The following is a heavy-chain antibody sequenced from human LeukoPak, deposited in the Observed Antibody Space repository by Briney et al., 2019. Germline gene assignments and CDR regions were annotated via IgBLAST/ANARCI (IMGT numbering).Heavy chain of an antibody. V-gene: IGHV1-69*13. CDR3: ARGTVSAPKAPLDS. CDR1: GGTLNSYT. CDR2: IIPIFGTT. J-gene: IGHJ4*02. D-gene: IGHD3-3*01. Sequence: ASVKVSCKTSGGTLNSYTFSWVRQAPGQGLEWMGRIIPIFGTTNYAQRFQERVTISADEPTGTIYMDLNSLRSDDTAVYYCARGTVSAPKAPLDSWGQGTLVTVSS.